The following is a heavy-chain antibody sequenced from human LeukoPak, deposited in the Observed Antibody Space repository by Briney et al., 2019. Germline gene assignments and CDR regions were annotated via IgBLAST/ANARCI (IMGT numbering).Heavy chain of an antibody. CDR2: INGDRT. CDR1: GFTFTSHP. V-gene: IGHV3-23*01. Sequence: GGSLRLSCAASGFTFTSHPLSWVRQAPGMGLEWVSSINGDRTYYTGSVMGRFTISRDNSKSTLYLQMNNLRAEDTAVYYCAKSPNIVATSGFDSWGQGTLVTVSS. D-gene: IGHD5-12*01. J-gene: IGHJ4*02. CDR3: AKSPNIVATSGFDS.